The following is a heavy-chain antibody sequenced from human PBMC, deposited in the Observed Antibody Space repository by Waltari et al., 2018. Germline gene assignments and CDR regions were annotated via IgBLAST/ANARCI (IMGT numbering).Heavy chain of an antibody. CDR1: GYTFTSYD. J-gene: IGHJ5*02. Sequence: QVQLVQSGAEVKKPGASVKVSCKASGYTFTSYDINWVRQATGQGLEWMGWMNPNRGNTGYAQKFQGRVTMTRNTSISTAHMELSSLRSEDTAVYYCARGHRDYGDYNWFDPWGQGTLVTVSS. CDR2: MNPNRGNT. CDR3: ARGHRDYGDYNWFDP. V-gene: IGHV1-8*01. D-gene: IGHD4-17*01.